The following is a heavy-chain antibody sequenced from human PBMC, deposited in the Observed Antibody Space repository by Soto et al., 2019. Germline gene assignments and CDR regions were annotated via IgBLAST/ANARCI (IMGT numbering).Heavy chain of an antibody. J-gene: IGHJ6*02. V-gene: IGHV1-2*06. CDR1: GYIFTDYY. Sequence: ASVKVSCKASGYIFTDYYMHWVRQAPGQELGWMGRINPNSGGTNYAQKFQGRVTMTRDTSISTAYMELSSLRSEDTAVYYCARDPSYYGMDVWGQGTTVTGSS. CDR3: ARDPSYYGMDV. CDR2: INPNSGGT.